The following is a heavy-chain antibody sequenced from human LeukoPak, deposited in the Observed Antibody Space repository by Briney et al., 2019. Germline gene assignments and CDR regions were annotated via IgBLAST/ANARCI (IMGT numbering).Heavy chain of an antibody. Sequence: PSETLSFTCTVSGGSISSSSYYWGWIRQPPGKGLEWIGSIYYSGSTYYNPSLKSRVSISVDTSKNQFSLKLSSVTAADTAVYYCARRFQNHYYDSSGVFDYWGQGTLVTVSS. V-gene: IGHV4-39*01. CDR1: GGSISSSSYY. CDR3: ARRFQNHYYDSSGVFDY. CDR2: IYYSGST. D-gene: IGHD3-22*01. J-gene: IGHJ4*02.